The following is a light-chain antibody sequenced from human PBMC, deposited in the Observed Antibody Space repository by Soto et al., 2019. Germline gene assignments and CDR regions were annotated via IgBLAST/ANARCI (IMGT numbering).Light chain of an antibody. J-gene: IGLJ2*01. CDR2: YDD. Sequence: QSVLTQPPSVSEAPRQRVTISCSGSSSNIGDNAVNWYQQLPGKAPKVIIYYDDLRPSGVSDRFSGSKSGTSASLATSGLQSEDEADYYCAAWDDSLSAVVFGGGTKLTVL. CDR1: SSNIGDNA. V-gene: IGLV1-36*01. CDR3: AAWDDSLSAVV.